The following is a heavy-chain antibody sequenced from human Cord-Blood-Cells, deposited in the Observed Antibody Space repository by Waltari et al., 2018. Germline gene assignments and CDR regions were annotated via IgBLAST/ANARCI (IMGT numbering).Heavy chain of an antibody. CDR3: ARLLGLGMDNRYFDL. CDR2: INHSGST. CDR1: GGSFSGYY. V-gene: IGHV4-34*01. J-gene: IGHJ2*01. D-gene: IGHD7-27*01. Sequence: QVQLQQWGAGLLKPSETLSLTCAVYGGSFSGYYWSWFRQPPGKGLEWIGEINHSGSTNYNPSLKSRVTISVDTSKNQFSLKLSSVTAADTAVYYCARLLGLGMDNRYFDLWGRGTLVTVSS.